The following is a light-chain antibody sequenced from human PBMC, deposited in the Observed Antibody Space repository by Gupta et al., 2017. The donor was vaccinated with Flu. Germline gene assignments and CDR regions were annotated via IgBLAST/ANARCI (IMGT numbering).Light chain of an antibody. V-gene: IGLV2-14*01. Sequence: QSSLTQPASVSGSPGQPLPISLTATSSDVGDYNYVSWYHHHPDKNPKLMIYEVITRPSVVANRSSGSKSGNTASLTISVLQADDEADYYCSSDTSSNSVEFGGGTKLTVL. CDR3: SSDTSSNSVE. CDR2: EVI. J-gene: IGLJ3*02. CDR1: SSDVGDYNY.